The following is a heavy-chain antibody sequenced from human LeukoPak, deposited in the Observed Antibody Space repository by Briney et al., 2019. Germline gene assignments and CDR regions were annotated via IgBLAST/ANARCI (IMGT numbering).Heavy chain of an antibody. J-gene: IGHJ3*02. V-gene: IGHV4-59*08. CDR2: MYYSGST. CDR1: GGSISTYY. CDR3: ARHAYYYDRSGSYEAFDI. D-gene: IGHD3-22*01. Sequence: PSETLSLTCTVSGGSISTYYWSWIRQPPGKGLEWIGSMYYSGSTNYKPSLKSRVTISVDTSKNQLSLKLSSVTAADTAVYYCARHAYYYDRSGSYEAFDIWGQGTMVTVSS.